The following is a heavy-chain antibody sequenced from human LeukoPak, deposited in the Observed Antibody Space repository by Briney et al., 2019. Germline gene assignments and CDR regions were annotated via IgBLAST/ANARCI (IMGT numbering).Heavy chain of an antibody. CDR1: GFTFTSA. Sequence: GGSLRLSRAASGFTFTSAMRWVRQAPGKGLEWVSSISSSGGNTFYADSVKGRFTISRDNSKNTLYLQMNGLRAEDTAVYYCTKGESQPKYYFDYWGQGTLVTVSS. V-gene: IGHV3-23*01. CDR2: ISSSGGNT. CDR3: TKGESQPKYYFDY. D-gene: IGHD2-2*01. J-gene: IGHJ4*02.